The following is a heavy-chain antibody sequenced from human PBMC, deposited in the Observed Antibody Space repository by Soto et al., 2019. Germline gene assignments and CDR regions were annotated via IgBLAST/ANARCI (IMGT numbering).Heavy chain of an antibody. J-gene: IGHJ4*02. CDR1: GFTFSNYA. CDR2: IGSESIAI. Sequence: PGGSLRLSFTASGFTFSNYAVAWIRQTPGKGLEWVSVIGSESIAIHYADSVKGRFTISRDDSKNTLYLQMNSLRAEDSATYYCAKSSATGATRYFDFWGQGTLVTVSS. D-gene: IGHD6-13*01. V-gene: IGHV3-23*01. CDR3: AKSSATGATRYFDF.